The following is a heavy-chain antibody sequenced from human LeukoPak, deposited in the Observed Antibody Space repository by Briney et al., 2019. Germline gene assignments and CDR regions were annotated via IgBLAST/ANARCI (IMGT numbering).Heavy chain of an antibody. J-gene: IGHJ4*02. D-gene: IGHD3-10*01. CDR2: ISAYNGNT. CDR1: GYTFTSYG. V-gene: IGHV1-18*01. CDR3: ARTPTYYYGSGSYYHGLEFDY. Sequence: HAASVKVSCKASGYTFTSYGISWVRQAPGQGLEWMGWISAYNGNTNYAQKLQGRVTMTTDTSTSTAYKELRSLRSDDTAVYYCARTPTYYYGSGSYYHGLEFDYWGQGTLVTVSS.